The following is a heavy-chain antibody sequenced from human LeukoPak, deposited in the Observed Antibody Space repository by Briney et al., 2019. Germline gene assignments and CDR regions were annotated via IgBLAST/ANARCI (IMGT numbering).Heavy chain of an antibody. CDR3: ARLSRDLGTGHDY. J-gene: IGHJ4*02. Sequence: SETLSLTCTVSGGSISSYYWSWIRQPPGKGLEWIGYIYYSGSTNYNPSLKSRVTISVDTSKNQFSLKLSSVTAADTAVYYCARLSRDLGTGHDYWGQGTLVTVSS. D-gene: IGHD1-14*01. CDR1: GGSISSYY. V-gene: IGHV4-59*12. CDR2: IYYSGST.